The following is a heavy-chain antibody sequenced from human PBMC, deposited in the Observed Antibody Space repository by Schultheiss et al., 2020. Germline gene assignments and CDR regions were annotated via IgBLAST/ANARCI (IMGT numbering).Heavy chain of an antibody. CDR1: GFTLSNYN. J-gene: IGHJ4*02. Sequence: GESLKISCAASGFTLSNYNMNWVRQAPGKGLEWVSSISSSSGYKYYADSVKGRFTISRDNAKNSLYLQMNSLRAEDTAVYYCARDFTGGVFGGLDYWGQGTLVTVSS. CDR2: ISSSSGYK. V-gene: IGHV3-21*01. CDR3: ARDFTGGVFGGLDY. D-gene: IGHD2-8*02.